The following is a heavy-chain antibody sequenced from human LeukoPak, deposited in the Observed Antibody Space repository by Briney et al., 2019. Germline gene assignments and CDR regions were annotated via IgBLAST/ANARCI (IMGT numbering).Heavy chain of an antibody. CDR1: GFTFSSYG. J-gene: IGHJ4*02. V-gene: IGHV3-30*02. CDR2: IRYDGSNK. CDR3: AKDRGGSYFGSAFDY. D-gene: IGHD1-26*01. Sequence: GGSLRLSCAASGFTFSSYGMHWVRQAPGKGLEGVAFIRYDGSNKYYADSVKGRFTISRDNSKNTLYLQMNSLRAEDSAVYYCAKDRGGSYFGSAFDYWGQGTLVTVSS.